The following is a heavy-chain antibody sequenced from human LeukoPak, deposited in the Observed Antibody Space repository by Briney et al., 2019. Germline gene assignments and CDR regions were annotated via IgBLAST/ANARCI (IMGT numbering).Heavy chain of an antibody. V-gene: IGHV1-69*06. J-gene: IGHJ4*02. CDR2: IIPIFGTA. CDR1: GGTFSSYV. CDR3: ARIPYDYVWGSYRYDFYYFDY. Sequence: ASVKVSCKASGGTFSSYVISWVRQAPGQGLEWMGGIIPIFGTANYAQKFQGRVTITADKSTSTAYMELSSLRSEDTAVYYCARIPYDYVWGSYRYDFYYFDYWGQGTLVTVSS. D-gene: IGHD3-16*02.